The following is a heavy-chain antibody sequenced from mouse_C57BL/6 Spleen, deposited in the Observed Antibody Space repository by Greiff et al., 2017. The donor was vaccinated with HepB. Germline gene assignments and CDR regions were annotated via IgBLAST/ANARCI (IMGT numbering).Heavy chain of an antibody. V-gene: IGHV1-26*01. CDR3: GALYYYAMDY. CDR1: GYTFTDYY. CDR2: INPNNGGT. Sequence: VQLQQSGPELVKPGASVKISCKASGYTFTDYYMNWVKQSHGKSLEWIGDINPNNGGTSYNQKFKGKATLTVDKSSSTAYMELRSLTSEDSAVYYCGALYYYAMDYWGQGTSVTVSS. D-gene: IGHD1-1*02. J-gene: IGHJ4*01.